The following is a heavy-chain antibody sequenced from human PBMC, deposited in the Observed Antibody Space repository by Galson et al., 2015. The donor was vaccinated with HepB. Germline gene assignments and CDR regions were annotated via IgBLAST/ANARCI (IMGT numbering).Heavy chain of an antibody. V-gene: IGHV3-30*02. Sequence: SLRLSCAASGFTFSSYGMHWVRQAPGKGLEWVAFIRYDGSNKYYADSVKGRFTISRDNSKNTLYLQMNSLRAEDTAVYYCAKAGSVSSWYADRGSYFDYWGQGTLVTVSS. CDR1: GFTFSSYG. D-gene: IGHD6-13*01. J-gene: IGHJ4*02. CDR3: AKAGSVSSWYADRGSYFDY. CDR2: IRYDGSNK.